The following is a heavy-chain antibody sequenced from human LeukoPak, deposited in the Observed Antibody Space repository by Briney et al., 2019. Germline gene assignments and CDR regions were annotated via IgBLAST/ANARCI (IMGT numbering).Heavy chain of an antibody. CDR1: GGSISSYY. D-gene: IGHD2-21*01. J-gene: IGHJ6*03. V-gene: IGHV4-4*07. CDR2: IYTSGST. Sequence: SETLSLTCTVSGGSISSYYWSWIRQPAGKGLEWIGRIYTSGSTNYNPSLKSRVTMSVDTSKNQFSLKLSSVTAADTAVYYCATANCGGDCYSAYYYYYYMDVWGKGTTVTVSS. CDR3: ATANCGGDCYSAYYYYYYMDV.